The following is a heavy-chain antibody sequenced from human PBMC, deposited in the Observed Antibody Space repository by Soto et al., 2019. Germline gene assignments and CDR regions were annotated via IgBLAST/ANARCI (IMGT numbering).Heavy chain of an antibody. Sequence: GGSLRLSCAASGFTFSSYGMHWVRQAPGKGLEWVAVIWYDGGNKFYAESVKGRFTISRDNSKNTLYLQMTSLSAEDTAMYYCARDGDVNTGFGKDYWGQGTLVTVSS. J-gene: IGHJ4*02. CDR2: IWYDGGNK. V-gene: IGHV3-33*01. CDR1: GFTFSSYG. D-gene: IGHD3-16*01. CDR3: ARDGDVNTGFGKDY.